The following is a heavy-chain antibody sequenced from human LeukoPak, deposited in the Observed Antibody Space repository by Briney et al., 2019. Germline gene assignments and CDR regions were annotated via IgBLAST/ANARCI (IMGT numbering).Heavy chain of an antibody. J-gene: IGHJ4*02. V-gene: IGHV3-23*01. CDR2: ISGSGGTT. Sequence: PGGSLRLSCEASGFTFSSYAMGWVRQAPGKGLEWVSAISGSGGTTYYADSVKGRLTISRDNSKNTLYLQMNSLRAEDTAVYYCAKDYYDSSGYYNSGFYYWGQGTLVTVSS. CDR1: GFTFSSYA. CDR3: AKDYYDSSGYYNSGFYY. D-gene: IGHD3-22*01.